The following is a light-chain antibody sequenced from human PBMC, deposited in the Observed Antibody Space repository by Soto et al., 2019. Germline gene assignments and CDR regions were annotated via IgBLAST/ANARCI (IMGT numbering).Light chain of an antibody. CDR2: AAS. J-gene: IGKJ2*01. V-gene: IGKV1-6*01. Sequence: AIQMTQSPPSLSASVGDSVTITCRASRDMRNDIGWYQQEPGKAPKLLIYAASILHSGVPSRFSGSGSGTDFTLTISSLQPEDFATYYCFQDYNYPHSFGQGTKLEIK. CDR3: FQDYNYPHS. CDR1: RDMRND.